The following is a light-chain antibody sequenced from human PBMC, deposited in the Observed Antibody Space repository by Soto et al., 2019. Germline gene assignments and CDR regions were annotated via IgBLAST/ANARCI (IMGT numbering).Light chain of an antibody. J-gene: IGLJ2*01. CDR1: SSDVGGYNS. V-gene: IGLV2-8*01. CDR3: SSYAGSHRFARV. CDR2: EVS. Sequence: QSALTQPPYASGSPGQSGTISCTGTSSDVGGYNSVSWYQQHPGKAPKLMIYEVSKRPSGVPDHFSGSKSGHTASLTVSGLQAEDEADYYCSSYAGSHRFARVFGGGTKLTVL.